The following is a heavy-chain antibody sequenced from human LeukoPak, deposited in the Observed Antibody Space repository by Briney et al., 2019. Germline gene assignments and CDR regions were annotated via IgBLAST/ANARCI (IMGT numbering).Heavy chain of an antibody. V-gene: IGHV3-11*05. CDR2: ISHDSGYT. CDR1: GFTFSDYY. Sequence: GGSLRLSCAASGFTFSDYYMSWIRQAPGKGLEWVSYISHDSGYTNHADSVKGRFTISRDNAKNSLYLQMNSLRAEDTAVYFCSRAYSTGWLGINDYWGREPWSPSPQ. J-gene: IGHJ4*02. D-gene: IGHD6-19*01. CDR3: SRAYSTGWLGINDY.